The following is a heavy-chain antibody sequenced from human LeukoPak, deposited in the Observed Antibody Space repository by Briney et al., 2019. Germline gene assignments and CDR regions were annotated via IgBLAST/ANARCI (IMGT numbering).Heavy chain of an antibody. CDR2: INTNTGNP. J-gene: IGHJ5*02. D-gene: IGHD2-2*01. CDR1: GYTFTGYY. Sequence: ASVKVSCKASGYTFTGYYMHWVRQAPGQGLEWMGWINTNTGNPTYAQGFTGRFVFSLDTSVSTAYLQISSLKAEDTAVYYCASGGVVVRSNGDNWFDPWGQGTLVTVSS. CDR3: ASGGVVVRSNGDNWFDP. V-gene: IGHV7-4-1*02.